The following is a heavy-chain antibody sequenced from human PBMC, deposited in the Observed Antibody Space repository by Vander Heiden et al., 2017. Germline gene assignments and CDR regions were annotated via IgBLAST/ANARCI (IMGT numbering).Heavy chain of an antibody. CDR2: IYWNDDR. D-gene: IGHD4-17*01. J-gene: IGHJ5*02. CDR3: AHSLFTVTSQEGWFDP. V-gene: IGHV2-5*01. Sequence: QITLKESGPTLVKPTQTLTLTCTFSGFSLNTNSVGVGWIRQPPGTALEWLALIYWNDDRLYRPSLESRLTITKDTSENQVVLTMTNMDPVDTATYYCAHSLFTVTSQEGWFDPWGQGTLVTVSS. CDR1: GFSLNTNSVG.